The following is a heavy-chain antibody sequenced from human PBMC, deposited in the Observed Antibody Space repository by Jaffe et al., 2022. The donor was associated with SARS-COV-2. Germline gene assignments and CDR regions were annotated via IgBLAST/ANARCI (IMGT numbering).Heavy chain of an antibody. CDR1: GFNFSNCG. Sequence: QVHLVESGGGVVQPGRSLRLSCVASGFNFSNCGLHWVRLAPGKGLEWVALISSDGTNEYYTDSVKGRFTISRDNSNNTLSLEMSSLRVEDTGVYYCAKDPSPSGDTTLDSWGQGTLVTVSS. V-gene: IGHV3-30*18. CDR2: ISSDGTNE. J-gene: IGHJ4*02. CDR3: AKDPSPSGDTTLDS. D-gene: IGHD1-1*01.